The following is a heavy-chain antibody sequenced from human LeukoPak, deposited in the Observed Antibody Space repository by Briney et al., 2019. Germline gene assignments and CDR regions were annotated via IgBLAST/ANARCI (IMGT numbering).Heavy chain of an antibody. Sequence: GASVKVTCKASGYTFAGYYMHWMRQAPGQGPEWMGRIIPILGIANYAQKFQGRVTITADKSTSTAYMELSSLRSEDTAVYYCARDSGRYYYDSSGYYWVDYWGQGTLVTVSS. D-gene: IGHD3-22*01. CDR2: IIPILGIA. CDR1: GYTFAGYY. CDR3: ARDSGRYYYDSSGYYWVDY. V-gene: IGHV1-69*04. J-gene: IGHJ4*02.